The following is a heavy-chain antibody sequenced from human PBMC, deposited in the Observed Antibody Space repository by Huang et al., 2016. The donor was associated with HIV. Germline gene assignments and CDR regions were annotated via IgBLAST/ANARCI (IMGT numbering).Heavy chain of an antibody. Sequence: QLVESGGDSVQSGRSLRLSCRGSGFIFNDFAINWLRQSPGKGVEWIGLVISKALGGTSKSAPSVKDRFTVSRDEAKNVAFLQMDNLQVDDTAIYYCSPSGDDYFYFYMDVWGNGTTVIVS. V-gene: IGHV3-49*03. J-gene: IGHJ6*03. D-gene: IGHD4-17*01. CDR2: VISKALGGTS. CDR3: SPSGDDYFYFYMDV. CDR1: GFIFNDFA.